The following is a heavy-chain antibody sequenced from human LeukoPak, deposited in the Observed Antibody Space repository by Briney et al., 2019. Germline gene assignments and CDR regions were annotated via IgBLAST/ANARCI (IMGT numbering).Heavy chain of an antibody. D-gene: IGHD5-24*01. J-gene: IGHJ4*02. CDR1: GYSFTSYW. CDR2: IYPGDSDT. CDR3: ASRRDGYNWDY. Sequence: GASLQISCQGSGYSFTSYWIGWVRQLPGKGLGWMAIIYPGDSDTRYSPSFQGQVTISADKSISTAYLQWSSLKASDTAMYYCASRRDGYNWDYWGQGTLVTVSS. V-gene: IGHV5-51*01.